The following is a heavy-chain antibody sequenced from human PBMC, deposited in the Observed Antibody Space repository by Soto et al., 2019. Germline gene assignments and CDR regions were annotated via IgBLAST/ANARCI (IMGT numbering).Heavy chain of an antibody. V-gene: IGHV1-69*01. CDR2: IIPIFNTA. D-gene: IGHD5-12*01. CDR3: ARDGGYDPSYYYYGMDV. Sequence: QVQLVQSGAEVKKPGSSVKVSCKASGGTFSTYAISWVRQAPGQGLEWMGGIIPIFNTANYPQKFQGRVTITADASTSTAYMEVSSLRSDDTAVYYCARDGGYDPSYYYYGMDVWGQGTTVIVSS. CDR1: GGTFSTYA. J-gene: IGHJ6*02.